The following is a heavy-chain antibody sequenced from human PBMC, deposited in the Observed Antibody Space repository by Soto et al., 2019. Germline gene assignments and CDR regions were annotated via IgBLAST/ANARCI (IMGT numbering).Heavy chain of an antibody. CDR1: GGSISPYY. V-gene: IGHV4-59*01. Sequence: QVQLQESGPGLVKPSETLSLTCTVSGGSISPYYWSWIRQPPAKGLEWIGYVHYSGNTNYNPFLESRVTISVDTSRNRFSLNLTAATAADKAVYYCARKGAAASYAHYYMDVWGRGTAVIVSS. CDR2: VHYSGNT. J-gene: IGHJ6*03. D-gene: IGHD6-13*01. CDR3: ARKGAAASYAHYYMDV.